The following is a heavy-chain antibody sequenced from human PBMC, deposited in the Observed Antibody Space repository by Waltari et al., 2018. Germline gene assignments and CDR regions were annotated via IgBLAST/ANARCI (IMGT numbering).Heavy chain of an antibody. D-gene: IGHD5-12*01. V-gene: IGHV4-38-2*02. CDR1: AYSISSTYC. J-gene: IGHJ6*03. CDR3: ARESSATDYYMDV. CDR2: ICHSGST. Sequence: QVQLQESGPGLVKPSEALSLTCAVSAYSISSTYCWGWIRQPPGKGLEWIGSICHSGSTYYNPSLNSRVSISVDTSKNQFSLKLSSVTAADTAVYYCARESSATDYYMDVWGKGTTVTVSS.